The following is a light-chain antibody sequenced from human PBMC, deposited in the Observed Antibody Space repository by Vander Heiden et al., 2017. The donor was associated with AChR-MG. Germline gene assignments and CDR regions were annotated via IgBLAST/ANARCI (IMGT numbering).Light chain of an antibody. Sequence: QSALTQPPSVSGSPGQSVTISCTGTSSDVGRYNRISWYQQPPGTAPKLMIYEVSNRPAGVPDRFSGSKSGDTASLTISGLQAEDEADYYCSLYTSSTTLWVFGGGTRLTVL. CDR3: SLYTSSTTLWV. J-gene: IGLJ3*02. CDR2: EVS. CDR1: SSDVGRYNR. V-gene: IGLV2-18*01.